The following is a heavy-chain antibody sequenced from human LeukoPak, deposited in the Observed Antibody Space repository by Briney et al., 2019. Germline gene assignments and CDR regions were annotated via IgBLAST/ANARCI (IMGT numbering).Heavy chain of an antibody. D-gene: IGHD5-18*01. CDR1: GSTFSSYE. CDR2: ISSSGSTI. J-gene: IGHJ4*02. Sequence: GGSLRLSCAASGSTFSSYEMNWVREAPGKGLEWVSYISSSGSTIYYADSVKGRFTISRDNAKNSLYLQMNSLRAEDTALYYCARGAEVQLWSYYFDYWGQGTLVTVSS. V-gene: IGHV3-48*03. CDR3: ARGAEVQLWSYYFDY.